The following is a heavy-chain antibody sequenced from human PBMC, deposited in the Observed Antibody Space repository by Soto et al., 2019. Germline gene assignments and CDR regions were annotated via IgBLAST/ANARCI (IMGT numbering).Heavy chain of an antibody. J-gene: IGHJ4*02. V-gene: IGHV3-30-3*01. Sequence: GGSLRLSCAASGFTFSSYAMHWVRQAPGKGLEWVAVISYDGSNKYYADSVKGRFTISRDNSKNTLYLQMNSLRAEDTAVYYCARGPYYYDRSGYYYVYWGQGTLVTVSS. CDR2: ISYDGSNK. CDR1: GFTFSSYA. D-gene: IGHD3-22*01. CDR3: ARGPYYYDRSGYYYVY.